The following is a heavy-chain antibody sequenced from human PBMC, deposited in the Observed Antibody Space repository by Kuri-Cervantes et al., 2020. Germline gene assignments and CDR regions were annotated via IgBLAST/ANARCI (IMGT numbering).Heavy chain of an antibody. CDR2: IYTSGST. CDR3: ARGIWDFYYYMDV. D-gene: IGHD1-26*01. V-gene: IGHV4-4*07. CDR1: GGSISSYY. J-gene: IGHJ6*03. Sequence: ESLKISCTVSGGSISSYYWSWIRQPAGKGLEWIGRIYTSGSTNYNPSLKSRVTIPVDKSKNQFSLKLSSVTAADAAVYYCARGIWDFYYYMDVWGKGTTVTVSS.